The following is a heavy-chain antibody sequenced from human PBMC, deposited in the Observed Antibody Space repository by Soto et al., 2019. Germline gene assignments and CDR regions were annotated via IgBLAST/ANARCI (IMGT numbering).Heavy chain of an antibody. J-gene: IGHJ4*02. D-gene: IGHD3-10*01. V-gene: IGHV4-34*01. CDR1: DGSFSAYY. Sequence: PSETLSLTCAVYDGSFSAYYWTWIRQSPGKGLEWIGEIHHSGGPKYNPSLKSRVTISADTSKNQFSLELSSVTAADTAVYYCASYGSGSYYNGYYFDYWGQGTLVTVSS. CDR2: IHHSGGP. CDR3: ASYGSGSYYNGYYFDY.